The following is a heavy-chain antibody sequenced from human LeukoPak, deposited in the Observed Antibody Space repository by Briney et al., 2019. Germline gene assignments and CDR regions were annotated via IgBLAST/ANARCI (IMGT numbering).Heavy chain of an antibody. V-gene: IGHV4-59*01. CDR2: IYYTGST. CDR3: ARGNKHSYSCSWYEFDS. D-gene: IGHD6-13*01. J-gene: IGHJ4*02. Sequence: SETLSLTCTVSGGSISDYYWSWIRQPPGKGLEWIGFIYYTGSTNYNPSLKSRVTISVDTSRNQFSLRLNSVTAADTAVYYCARGNKHSYSCSWYEFDSWGQGTLVTVSS. CDR1: GGSISDYY.